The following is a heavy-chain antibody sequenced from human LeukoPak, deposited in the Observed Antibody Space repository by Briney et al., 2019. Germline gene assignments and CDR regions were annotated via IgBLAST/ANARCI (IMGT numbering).Heavy chain of an antibody. CDR2: INPSGGST. Sequence: ASVKVSCKASGYTFTSYYMHWVRQAPGQGLEWMGIINPSGGSTSYAQKFQGRVTMTSDTSTSTVYMELSSLRSEDTAVYYCARQGGTTVSLNWFDPWGQGTLVAVSS. D-gene: IGHD4-17*01. CDR3: ARQGGTTVSLNWFDP. V-gene: IGHV1-46*01. J-gene: IGHJ5*02. CDR1: GYTFTSYY.